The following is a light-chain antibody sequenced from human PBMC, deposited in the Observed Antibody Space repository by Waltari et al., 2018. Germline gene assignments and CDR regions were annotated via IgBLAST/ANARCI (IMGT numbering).Light chain of an antibody. CDR1: TSTVGTYNL. J-gene: IGLJ3*02. Sequence: QSALTQPASVSGSPGQSITIPCSGTTSTVGTYNLVPWYQQHPGKAPRLIIYGGSARPSGISNRFSGSTSANTASLTISGLQTEDEADYYCCSYAGSSTWVFGGGTKVTVL. CDR2: GGS. CDR3: CSYAGSSTWV. V-gene: IGLV2-23*01.